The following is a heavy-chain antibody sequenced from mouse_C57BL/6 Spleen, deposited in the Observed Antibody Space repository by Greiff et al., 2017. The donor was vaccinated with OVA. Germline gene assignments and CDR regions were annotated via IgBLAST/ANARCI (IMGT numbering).Heavy chain of an antibody. Sequence: QVQLQQSGAELVKPGASVKISCKASGYAFSSYWMNWVKQRPGKGLEWIGQIYPGDGDTNYNGKFKGKATLTADKSSSTAYMQLSSLTSEDSAFYFCARSAITTVVDWYFDVWGTGTTVTVSS. J-gene: IGHJ1*03. V-gene: IGHV1-80*01. CDR2: IYPGDGDT. CDR3: ARSAITTVVDWYFDV. CDR1: GYAFSSYW. D-gene: IGHD1-1*01.